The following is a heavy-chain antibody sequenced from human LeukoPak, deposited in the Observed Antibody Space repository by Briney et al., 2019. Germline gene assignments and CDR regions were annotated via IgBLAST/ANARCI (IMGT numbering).Heavy chain of an antibody. CDR1: GFTFSSYA. J-gene: IGHJ4*02. D-gene: IGHD3-10*01. CDR2: ISGSGGST. V-gene: IGHV3-23*01. Sequence: GGSLRLSCAASGFTFSSYAMSWVRQAPGKGLEWVSAISGSGGSTYYADSVKGRFIISRDNPKNTVYLQINSLGAEDTAVYYCAKYVFSYGSGSYLAHWGQGTQVTVSS. CDR3: AKYVFSYGSGSYLAH.